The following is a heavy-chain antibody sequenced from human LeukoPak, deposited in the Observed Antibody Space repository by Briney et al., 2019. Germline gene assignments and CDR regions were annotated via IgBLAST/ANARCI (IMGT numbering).Heavy chain of an antibody. CDR1: GGSISSSSYY. J-gene: IGHJ3*02. V-gene: IGHV4-31*03. CDR2: IYYSGST. Sequence: SETLSLTCTASGGSISSSSYYWGWIRQHPGKGLEWIGYIYYSGSTYYNPSLKSRVTISVDTSKNQFSLKLSSVTAADTAVYYCARDSGHAFDIWGQGTMVTVSS. CDR3: ARDSGHAFDI.